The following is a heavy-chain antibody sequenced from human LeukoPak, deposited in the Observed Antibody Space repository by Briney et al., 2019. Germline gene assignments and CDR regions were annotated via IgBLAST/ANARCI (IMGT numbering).Heavy chain of an antibody. D-gene: IGHD1-14*01. Sequence: ASETLSLTCNVSGGSISSFYCSWIRQPPGKGLEWIGYTSYSGKTNYNPSLKSRVTMSVDTSRNQFSLRLTSVTAADTAVYYCTRAPRKAWFDPWGQGTLVTVSS. V-gene: IGHV4-59*01. J-gene: IGHJ5*02. CDR2: TSYSGKT. CDR1: GGSISSFY. CDR3: TRAPRKAWFDP.